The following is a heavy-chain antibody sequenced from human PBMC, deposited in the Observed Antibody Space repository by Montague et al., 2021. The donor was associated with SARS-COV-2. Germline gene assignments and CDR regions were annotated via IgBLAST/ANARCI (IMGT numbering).Heavy chain of an antibody. D-gene: IGHD3-16*01. CDR2: IYYAGNT. CDR3: ARGGTYHYGMDV. V-gene: IGHV4-4*02. J-gene: IGHJ6*02. CDR1: DGSISSPNW. Sequence: SETLSLTCAVSDGSISSPNWWNWVRQPPGKGLEWIGEIYYAGNTNYNPSLKSRVTIFIDKSKNHFSLQLSSVTAPDTAVYYCARGGTYHYGMDVWGQGTTVAVSS.